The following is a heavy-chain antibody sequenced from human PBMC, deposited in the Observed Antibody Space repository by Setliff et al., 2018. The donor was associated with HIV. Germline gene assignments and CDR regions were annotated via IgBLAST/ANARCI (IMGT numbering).Heavy chain of an antibody. J-gene: IGHJ4*02. CDR2: INPNSGGT. Sequence: ASVKVSCKASGYTFTDYYMHWVRKAPGQGLEWMGWINPNSGGTDSAQKFQGRVTMTRDTTITTVYMELTRLRSDDTAMFYCAVMGYCGGNSCYRTEGFDYWGQGTLFTVSS. V-gene: IGHV1-2*02. CDR1: GYTFTDYY. CDR3: AVMGYCGGNSCYRTEGFDY. D-gene: IGHD2-2*01.